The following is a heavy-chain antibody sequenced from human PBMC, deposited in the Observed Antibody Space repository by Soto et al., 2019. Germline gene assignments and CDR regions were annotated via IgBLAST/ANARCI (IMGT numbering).Heavy chain of an antibody. CDR1: GFTFSDYY. V-gene: IGHV3-11*01. J-gene: IGHJ4*02. D-gene: IGHD4-17*01. CDR3: ARVHYGDYTPFDY. Sequence: GSLRLSCAASGFTFSDYYMSWIRQAPGKGLEWVSYISSSGSTIYYADSVKGRLTISRDNAKNSLYLQMNSLRAEDTAVYYCARVHYGDYTPFDYWGQGTLVTVSS. CDR2: ISSSGSTI.